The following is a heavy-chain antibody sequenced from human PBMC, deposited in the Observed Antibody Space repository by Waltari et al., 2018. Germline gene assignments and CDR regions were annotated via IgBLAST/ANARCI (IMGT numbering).Heavy chain of an antibody. Sequence: QLQLQESGPGLVTPSETLSLTCTVSGTSISSSSYCWGWIRPSPGKGLEWIGSKYDTAITNYNPSLKSRATISVDPAKSQVSLNRSSVTAADTAVYYCARSVEFWRGTYYFDYWGQGILVTVSS. CDR3: ARSVEFWRGTYYFDY. J-gene: IGHJ4*02. CDR1: GTSISSSSYC. D-gene: IGHD3-3*01. V-gene: IGHV4-39*01. CDR2: KYDTAIT.